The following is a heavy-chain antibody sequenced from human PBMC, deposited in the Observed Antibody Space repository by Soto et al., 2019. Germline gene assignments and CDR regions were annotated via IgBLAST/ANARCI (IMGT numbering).Heavy chain of an antibody. V-gene: IGHV3-13*01. J-gene: IGHJ6*02. Sequence: EVQLVESGGGLVQPGGSLRLSCAASGFGFNGYDMHWVRQAPGKNLEWVAAISTAGDTYYLGSVKGRFTISREDAKNSLSLKMNSLRVGDTGVYYCARGGDRFDGMDVWGQGTTVTVSS. CDR3: ARGGDRFDGMDV. CDR1: GFGFNGYD. D-gene: IGHD3-16*01. CDR2: ISTAGDT.